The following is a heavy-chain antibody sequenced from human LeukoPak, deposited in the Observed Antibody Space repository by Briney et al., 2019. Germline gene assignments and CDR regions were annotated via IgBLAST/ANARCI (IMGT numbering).Heavy chain of an antibody. CDR2: ISAYNGNT. J-gene: IGHJ4*02. CDR1: GYTFTSYG. CDR3: ARDKGEVERFLKWLPHPFDY. D-gene: IGHD3-3*01. V-gene: IGHV1-18*01. Sequence: ASVKVSCKASGYTFTSYGISWVRQAPGQGLEWMGWISAYNGNTNYAQKLQGRVTMTTDTSTSTAYMELRSLRSDDTAVYYCARDKGEVERFLKWLPHPFDYWGQGTLVTVSS.